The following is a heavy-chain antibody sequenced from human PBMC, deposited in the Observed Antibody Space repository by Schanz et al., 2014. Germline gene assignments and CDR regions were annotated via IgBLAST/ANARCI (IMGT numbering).Heavy chain of an antibody. V-gene: IGHV3-30-3*01. J-gene: IGHJ4*02. D-gene: IGHD5-12*01. CDR1: GFTFSSYA. CDR3: ASPSGYSDYGTYFDF. CDR2: ISNDGSIK. Sequence: QVQLLQFGGGVVQPGRSLRLSCAASGFTFSSYAMHWVRQAPGKGLEWVALISNDGSIKYYADSVEGRFTISRDSSRNTLYLQMNSLRTEDTAVYYCASPSGYSDYGTYFDFWGQGTLVTVSS.